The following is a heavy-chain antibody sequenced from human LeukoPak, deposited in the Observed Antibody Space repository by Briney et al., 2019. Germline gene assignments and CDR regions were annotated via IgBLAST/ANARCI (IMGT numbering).Heavy chain of an antibody. CDR3: AKKNYDFWSGYSYYFDY. V-gene: IGHV3-23*01. J-gene: IGHJ4*02. Sequence: GSLRLSCAASGFTFSSYAMSWVRQAPGKGLEWVSAISGSGGSTYYADSVKGRFTISRDNSKNTLYLQMNSLRAEDTAVYYCAKKNYDFWSGYSYYFDYWGQGTLVTVSS. D-gene: IGHD3-3*01. CDR1: GFTFSSYA. CDR2: ISGSGGST.